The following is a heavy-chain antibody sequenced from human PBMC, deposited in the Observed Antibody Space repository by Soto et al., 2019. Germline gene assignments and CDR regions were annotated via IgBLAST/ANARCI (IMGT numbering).Heavy chain of an antibody. J-gene: IGHJ4*02. CDR2: IYYSGST. V-gene: IGHV4-59*01. D-gene: IGHD3-10*01. CDR1: GGSISSYY. CDR3: ARLYGSGDYFDY. Sequence: PSETLSLTCTVSGGSISSYYWSWIRQPPGKGLEWIGYIYYSGSTNYNPSLKSRVTISVDTSKNQFSLKLSSVTAADTAVYYCARLYGSGDYFDYWGQGTLVTVSS.